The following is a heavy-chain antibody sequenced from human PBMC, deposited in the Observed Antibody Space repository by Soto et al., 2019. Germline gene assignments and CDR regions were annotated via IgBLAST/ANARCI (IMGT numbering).Heavy chain of an antibody. CDR1: GFSLTTSGVG. Sequence: QITLNESGPTVVRPTETLTLTCRFSGFSLTTSGVGVGWIRQSPGKAPEWLALIYWYDDKRYSAFLKSRLTITKDTSKNQVVLTVSDLDPTDTATYYCAHRVLRTVFGLVTTTAIYFDFWGQGTPVAVSS. CDR2: IYWYDDK. J-gene: IGHJ4*02. V-gene: IGHV2-5*01. CDR3: AHRVLRTVFGLVTTTAIYFDF. D-gene: IGHD3-3*01.